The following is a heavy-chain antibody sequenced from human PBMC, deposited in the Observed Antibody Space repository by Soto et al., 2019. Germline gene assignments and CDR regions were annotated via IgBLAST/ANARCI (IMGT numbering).Heavy chain of an antibody. Sequence: EVQLLESGGGLVQPGGSLRLSCAASGFTFSSYAMSWVRQAPGKGLEWVSVISGSGGSTHYADSVKGRFTISRDNSKNTMSLQMDSLRAEDTAVYYCAKNPRSNYGDYSHYYMDVWGKGTPVTVSS. J-gene: IGHJ6*03. CDR3: AKNPRSNYGDYSHYYMDV. CDR2: ISGSGGST. V-gene: IGHV3-23*01. D-gene: IGHD4-17*01. CDR1: GFTFSSYA.